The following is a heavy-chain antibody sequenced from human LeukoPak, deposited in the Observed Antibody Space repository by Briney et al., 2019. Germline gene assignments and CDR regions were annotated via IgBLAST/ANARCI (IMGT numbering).Heavy chain of an antibody. CDR2: IYSGGST. V-gene: IGHV3-66*01. CDR3: DAPSMVRGV. D-gene: IGHD3-10*01. CDR1: RFTVSSNY. J-gene: IGHJ4*02. Sequence: GGSLRLSCAASRFTVSSNYMTWVRQAAGKGLEWVSVIYSGGSTYYADSVKGRFTISRDNSKNTLYLQMNSLRAEDTAVYYCDAPSMVRGVWGQGTLVTVSS.